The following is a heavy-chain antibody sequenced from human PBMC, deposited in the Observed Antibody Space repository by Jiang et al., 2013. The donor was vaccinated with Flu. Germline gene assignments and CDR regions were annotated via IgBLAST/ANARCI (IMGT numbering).Heavy chain of an antibody. V-gene: IGHV1-3*01. CDR1: GYTFTSYA. J-gene: IGHJ5*02. D-gene: IGHD2-2*01. CDR3: ARDRDCSSAGPDWFDP. Sequence: KKPGASVKVSCKASGYTFTSYAMHWVRQAPGQRLEWMGWINAGNGNTKYSQKFQGRVTITRDTSASTAYMELSSLRSEDTAVYYCARDRDCSSAGPDWFDPWGQGTLVTVSS. CDR2: INAGNGNT.